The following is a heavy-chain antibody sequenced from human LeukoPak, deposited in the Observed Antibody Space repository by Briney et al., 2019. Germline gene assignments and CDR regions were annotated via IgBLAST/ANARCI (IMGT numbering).Heavy chain of an antibody. V-gene: IGHV3-30*18. D-gene: IGHD4-17*01. CDR1: GFTFSSYG. CDR2: ISYDGSNK. CDR3: ANDDYGDPRGDY. J-gene: IGHJ4*02. Sequence: PGRSLRLSCAASGFTFSSYGMHWVRQAPGKGLEWVAVISYDGSNKYYADSVKGRFTISRDNSKNTLYLQMNSLRAEDTAVYHCANDDYGDPRGDYWGQGTLVTVSS.